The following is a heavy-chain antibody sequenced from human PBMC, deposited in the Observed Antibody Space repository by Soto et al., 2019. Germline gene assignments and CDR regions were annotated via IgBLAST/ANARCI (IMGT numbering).Heavy chain of an antibody. CDR3: ARYCSGGSCYNYYGMDV. V-gene: IGHV4-30-4*01. D-gene: IGHD2-15*01. CDR1: GGSISSGDYY. Sequence: PSETLSLTGTVPGGSISSGDYYWSWIRQPPGKGLEWTGYIYYSGSTYYNPSLKSRVTISVDTSKNQCSLKLSSVTATDTAVYYCARYCSGGSCYNYYGMDVWGQGTTVTVSS. J-gene: IGHJ6*02. CDR2: IYYSGST.